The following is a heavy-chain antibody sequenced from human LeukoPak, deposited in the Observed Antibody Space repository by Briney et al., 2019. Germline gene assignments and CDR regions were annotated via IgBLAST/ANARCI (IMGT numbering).Heavy chain of an antibody. Sequence: PGGSLRLSCTASGFTFSSYSMNWVRQAPGKGLEWVSSISSSSSYIYYADSVKGRFTISRDNAKNSLYLQMNSLRAEDTAVYYCAREARQPTHFDYWGQGTLVTVSS. CDR3: AREARQPTHFDY. CDR1: GFTFSSYS. CDR2: ISSSSSYI. J-gene: IGHJ4*02. D-gene: IGHD6-6*01. V-gene: IGHV3-21*01.